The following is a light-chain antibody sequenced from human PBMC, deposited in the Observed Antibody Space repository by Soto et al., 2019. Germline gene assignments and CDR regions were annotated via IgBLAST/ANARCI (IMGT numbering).Light chain of an antibody. Sequence: EIVMTQSPDTLSVSPGERATLSCRASQSISSNLAWYQQKPGQAPRLVIFGASTRATGIPARFSGSWSGTEFTLTISSLQSEDFATYYCQQSSNTPYTFGRGTKLEI. J-gene: IGKJ2*01. V-gene: IGKV3-15*01. CDR2: GAS. CDR3: QQSSNTPYT. CDR1: QSISSN.